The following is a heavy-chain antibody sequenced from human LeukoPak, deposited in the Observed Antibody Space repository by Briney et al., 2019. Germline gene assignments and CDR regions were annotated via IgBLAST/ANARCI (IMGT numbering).Heavy chain of an antibody. CDR3: AREPLGCGGDCHFDY. J-gene: IGHJ4*02. V-gene: IGHV1-69*13. Sequence: SVKVSCKTSGGTFSSYAFSWMRQAPGQGLEWVGRIIPIYNPVDYTQRFQGRVTITADESTNTVYLELSSLRYDDTAVYYCAREPLGCGGDCHFDYWGQGTLITVSS. CDR2: IIPIYNPV. D-gene: IGHD2-21*02. CDR1: GGTFSSYA.